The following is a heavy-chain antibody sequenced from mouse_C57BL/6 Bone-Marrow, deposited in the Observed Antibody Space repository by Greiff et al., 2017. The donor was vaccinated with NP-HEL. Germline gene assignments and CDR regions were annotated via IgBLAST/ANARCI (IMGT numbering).Heavy chain of an antibody. D-gene: IGHD2-4*01. J-gene: IGHJ2*01. CDR3: ASLYDYDNY. V-gene: IGHV5-17*01. Sequence: DVMLVESGGGLVKPGGSLKLSCAASGFTFSDYGMHWVRQAPEKGLEWVAYISSGSSTIYYADTVKGRFTISRDNAKNTLFLQMTSLRSEDTAMYYCASLYDYDNYWGQGTTLTVSS. CDR1: GFTFSDYG. CDR2: ISSGSSTI.